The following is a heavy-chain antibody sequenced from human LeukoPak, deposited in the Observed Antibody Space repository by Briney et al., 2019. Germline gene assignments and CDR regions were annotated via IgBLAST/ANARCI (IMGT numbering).Heavy chain of an antibody. J-gene: IGHJ4*02. D-gene: IGHD6-19*01. CDR2: INHAGST. CDR3: ARGRPGSSWYVKGRYFDY. CDR1: GGSISSSHW. Sequence: SGTLSLTCAVSGGSISSSHWWNWVRQPPGKGLEWIGEINHAGSTSYNPSFKSRVTISVDTCKNQFSLKLSSVTAADTAVYFCARGRPGSSWYVKGRYFDYWGQGTLVTVSS. V-gene: IGHV4-4*02.